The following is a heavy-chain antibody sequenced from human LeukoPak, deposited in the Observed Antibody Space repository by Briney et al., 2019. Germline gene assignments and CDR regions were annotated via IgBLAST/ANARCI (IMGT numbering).Heavy chain of an antibody. CDR3: ARVGVGATHRWDYYYYYMDV. J-gene: IGHJ6*03. CDR1: GYTFASYD. Sequence: ASVKVTCKASGYTFASYDINWVRQATGQGLEWMGWMNPNSGNTGYAQKFQGRVTITRNTPISTAYMELSSLRSEDTAVYYCARVGVGATHRWDYYYYYMDVWGKGTTVTVSS. V-gene: IGHV1-8*03. D-gene: IGHD1-26*01. CDR2: MNPNSGNT.